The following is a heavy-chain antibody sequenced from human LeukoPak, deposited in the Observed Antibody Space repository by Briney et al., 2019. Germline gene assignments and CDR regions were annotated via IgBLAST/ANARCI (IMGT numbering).Heavy chain of an antibody. J-gene: IGHJ6*03. Sequence: PSETLSLTCAVYGGSFSGYYWSWIRQPPGKGLEWIGEINHSGSTNYNPSLKSRVTISVDTSKNQFSLKLSSVTAADTAVYYCATGNEEYCSGGSCYSGGHYYYYMDVWGKGTTVTVSS. V-gene: IGHV4-34*01. CDR1: GGSFSGYY. D-gene: IGHD2-15*01. CDR3: ATGNEEYCSGGSCYSGGHYYYYMDV. CDR2: INHSGST.